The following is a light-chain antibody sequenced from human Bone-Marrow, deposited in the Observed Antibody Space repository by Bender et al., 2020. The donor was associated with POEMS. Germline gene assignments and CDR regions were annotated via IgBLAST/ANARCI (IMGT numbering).Light chain of an antibody. CDR3: CSSAHNTFNWV. V-gene: IGLV2-23*02. CDR1: SSDVGSYNL. CDR2: EVT. Sequence: QSALTQPASVSGSPGQSITISCTGTSSDVGSYNLVSWYQQHPGKAPKLMIYEVTKRPSGVSNRFSGSKSGNTASLTISGLQAEDEAHYYCCSSAHNTFNWVFGGGTKLTVL. J-gene: IGLJ3*02.